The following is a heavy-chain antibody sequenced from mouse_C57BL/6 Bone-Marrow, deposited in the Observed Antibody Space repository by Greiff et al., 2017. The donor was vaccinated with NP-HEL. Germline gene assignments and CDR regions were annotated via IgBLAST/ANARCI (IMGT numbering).Heavy chain of an antibody. CDR1: GYTFTDYY. Sequence: VQLQQSGPELVKPGASVKISCKASGYTFTDYYMNWVKQSHGKSLEWIGDINPNNGGTSYNQKFKGKATLTVDKSSSTAYMELRSLTSEDSAVYYCASKSSSAWFAYWGQGTLVTVSA. J-gene: IGHJ3*01. CDR2: INPNNGGT. CDR3: ASKSSSAWFAY. D-gene: IGHD1-1*01. V-gene: IGHV1-26*01.